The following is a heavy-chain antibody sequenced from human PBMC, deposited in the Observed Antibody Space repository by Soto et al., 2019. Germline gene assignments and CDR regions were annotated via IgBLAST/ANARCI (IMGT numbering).Heavy chain of an antibody. D-gene: IGHD6-19*01. Sequence: PSETLSLTCTVSGGSISSSSYYWGWIRQPPGKGLEWIGSIYYSGSTYYNPSLKSRVTMSVDTSKNQFSLRLSSVTAADTAVYYCASSIAVAGKYYYYGMDVWGQGTTVTVSS. CDR2: IYYSGST. CDR3: ASSIAVAGKYYYYGMDV. V-gene: IGHV4-39*01. J-gene: IGHJ6*02. CDR1: GGSISSSSYY.